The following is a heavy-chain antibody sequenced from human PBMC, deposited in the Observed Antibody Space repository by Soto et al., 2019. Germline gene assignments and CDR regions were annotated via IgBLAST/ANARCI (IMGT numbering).Heavy chain of an antibody. J-gene: IGHJ4*02. D-gene: IGHD2-21*02. CDR3: VRDRGDGGENY. Sequence: QVQLVQSGAEVKKPGSSVKVSCKASGGTFISYTISWVRQAPGQGLEWMGRIIPILGIANYAQKFQGRVTITADKSTSTAYMELSSLRSEDTAVYYCVRDRGDGGENYWVQGTLVTVSS. CDR1: GGTFISYT. CDR2: IIPILGIA. V-gene: IGHV1-69*08.